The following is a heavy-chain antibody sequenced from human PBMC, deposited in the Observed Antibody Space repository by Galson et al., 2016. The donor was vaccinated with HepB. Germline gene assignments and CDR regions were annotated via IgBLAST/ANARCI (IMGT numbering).Heavy chain of an antibody. CDR1: GYTLTDYY. D-gene: IGHD6-19*01. CDR2: INPKNGGT. CDR3: ARGVESVAGAKWFDL. J-gene: IGHJ5*02. Sequence: SVKVSCKASGYTLTDYYIHYVRQAPGQGLEWMGWINPKNGGTDYAQRFQGRVTMTRDTFISTAYMELSRLRSDDTAVYYCARGVESVAGAKWFDLWGQGSLVTVSS. V-gene: IGHV1-2*02.